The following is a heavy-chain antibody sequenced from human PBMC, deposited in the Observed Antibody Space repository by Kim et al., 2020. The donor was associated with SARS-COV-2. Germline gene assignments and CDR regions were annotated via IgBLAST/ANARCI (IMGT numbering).Heavy chain of an antibody. J-gene: IGHJ5*02. CDR1: GGTFSSYA. V-gene: IGHV1-69*13. CDR2: IIPIFGTA. Sequence: SVKVSCKASGGTFSSYAISWVRQAPGQGLEWMGGIIPIFGTANYAQKFQGRVTITADESTSTAYMELSSLRSEDTAVYYCARGTDYYDSSGYYSPFDPWGQGTLVTVSS. D-gene: IGHD3-22*01. CDR3: ARGTDYYDSSGYYSPFDP.